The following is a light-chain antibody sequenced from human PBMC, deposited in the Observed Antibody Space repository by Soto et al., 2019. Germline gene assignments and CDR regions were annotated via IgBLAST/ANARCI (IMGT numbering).Light chain of an antibody. CDR1: SSNIGNNY. V-gene: IGLV1-51*02. Sequence: QSVLTQPPSVSAAPGQKVTISCSGSSSNIGNNYVSWYRQLPGTAPKLLIYENNKRPSGIPDRFSGSKSGTSATLGITGRQTGDEAYYYCRTWDSSLSTGIFGGGTKRTVL. CDR2: ENN. CDR3: RTWDSSLSTGI. J-gene: IGLJ2*01.